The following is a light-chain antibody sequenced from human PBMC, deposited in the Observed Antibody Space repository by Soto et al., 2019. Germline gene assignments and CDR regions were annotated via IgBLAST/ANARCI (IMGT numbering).Light chain of an antibody. V-gene: IGKV1-5*01. Sequence: QMTQTPSTVSSSFGAAVPITGRASQTISRWLAWYQQKPGRAPKLLIYDASTLESGVPSRFGGSRSGTEFTLTINSLEPEDFAVYYCQQRNVGPPITFGQGTRLEFK. CDR2: DAS. CDR3: QQRNVGPPIT. CDR1: QTISRW. J-gene: IGKJ5*01.